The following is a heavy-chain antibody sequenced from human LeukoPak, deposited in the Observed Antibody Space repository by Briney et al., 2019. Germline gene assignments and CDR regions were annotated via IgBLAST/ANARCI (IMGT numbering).Heavy chain of an antibody. J-gene: IGHJ4*02. CDR2: IKQDGSEK. V-gene: IGHV3-7*01. D-gene: IGHD3-3*01. Sequence: PGGSQRLSCAASGFTFSSYWMSWVRQAPGKGLEWVADIKQDGSEKNYVDSVKGRFTLSRDNAKNSLYLQMNSLRAEDTAVYYCARAIGIWSGYSYWGQGTLVTVSS. CDR3: ARAIGIWSGYSY. CDR1: GFTFSSYW.